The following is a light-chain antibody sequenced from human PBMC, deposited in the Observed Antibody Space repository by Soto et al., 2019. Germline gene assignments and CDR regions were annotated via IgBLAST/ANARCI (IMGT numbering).Light chain of an antibody. CDR2: EVS. CDR3: SSYTSSSTWV. Sequence: QSALTQSASVSGSPGQSITISCTGTSSDVGGYNYVSWYQQHPGKAPKLMIYEVSNRPSGVSNRFSASKSGNTASLTISGLQAVDEADYYCSSYTSSSTWVFGGGTKLTVL. CDR1: SSDVGGYNY. V-gene: IGLV2-14*01. J-gene: IGLJ3*02.